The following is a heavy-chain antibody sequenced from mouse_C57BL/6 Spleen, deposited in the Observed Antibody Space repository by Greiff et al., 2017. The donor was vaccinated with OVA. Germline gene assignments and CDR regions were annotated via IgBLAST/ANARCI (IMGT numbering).Heavy chain of an antibody. CDR3: ARNWVYYAMDY. CDR1: GFTFSDYY. J-gene: IGHJ4*01. CDR2: INYDGSST. V-gene: IGHV5-16*01. Sequence: EVQLVESEGGLVQPGSSMKLSCTASGFTFSDYYMAWVRQVPEKGLEWVANINYDGSSTYYLDSLKSRFIISRDNAKNILYLQMSSLKSEDTATYYCARNWVYYAMDYWGQGTSVTVSS. D-gene: IGHD4-1*01.